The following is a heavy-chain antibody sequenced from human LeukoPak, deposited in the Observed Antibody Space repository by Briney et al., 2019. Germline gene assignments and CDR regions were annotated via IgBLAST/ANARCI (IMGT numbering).Heavy chain of an antibody. J-gene: IGHJ4*02. Sequence: PGGSLRLSCAASGFTFSKYAMSWVRQAPGKGLEWVSAISPSDGNTFYADSVKGRFTISRDNSMNTLSLQMNSLRAEDTALYYCAKDSSVPYGITEWGQGTLVTVSS. CDR3: AKDSSVPYGITE. CDR2: ISPSDGNT. D-gene: IGHD4-17*01. V-gene: IGHV3-23*01. CDR1: GFTFSKYA.